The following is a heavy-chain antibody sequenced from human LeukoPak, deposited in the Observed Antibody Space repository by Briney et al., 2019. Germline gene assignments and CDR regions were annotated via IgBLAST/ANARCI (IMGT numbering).Heavy chain of an antibody. CDR2: ISGSGGST. CDR1: GFTFSSYA. CDR3: AKDFIGYCSSTSCYWHPFDI. V-gene: IGHV3-23*01. Sequence: SGGSLRLSCAASGFTFSSYAMSWVRQAPGKGLEWVSAISGSGGSTYYADSVKGRFTISRDNSKNTLYLQMNSLRAEDTAVYYCAKDFIGYCSSTSCYWHPFDIWGQGTMVTVSS. D-gene: IGHD2-2*01. J-gene: IGHJ3*02.